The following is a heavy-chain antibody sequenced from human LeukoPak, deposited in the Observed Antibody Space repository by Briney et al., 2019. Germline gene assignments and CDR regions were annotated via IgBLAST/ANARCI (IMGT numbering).Heavy chain of an antibody. J-gene: IGHJ4*02. CDR3: AKSVLGSCISFELSN. CDR2: ISWNSGSI. D-gene: IGHD2-2*01. V-gene: IGHV3-9*01. CDR1: GFTFDDYA. Sequence: PGGTLRLSCAASGFTFDDYAMRCGRQAPGKGLEWVLGISWNSGSIGYAHSLKGRFTISRDNAKNSLYLHMNSLRAEATAWYYCAKSVLGSCISFELSNWGQGTLVTVSS.